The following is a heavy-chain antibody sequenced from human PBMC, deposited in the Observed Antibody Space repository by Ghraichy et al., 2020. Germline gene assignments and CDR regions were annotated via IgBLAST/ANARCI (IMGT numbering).Heavy chain of an antibody. CDR1: GFTFSAYW. J-gene: IGHJ5*02. Sequence: LTCAASGFTFSAYWMFWVRQAPGKGLVWVSRINGDGSRTNYADSVKGRFTISRDNAENTLYLQMNSLRAEDTAVYYCARDPRNLGLDPWGQGTLVTVSS. CDR3: ARDPRNLGLDP. CDR2: INGDGSRT. V-gene: IGHV3-74*01.